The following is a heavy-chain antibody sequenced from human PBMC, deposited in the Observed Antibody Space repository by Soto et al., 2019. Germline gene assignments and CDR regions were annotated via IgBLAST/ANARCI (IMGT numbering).Heavy chain of an antibody. D-gene: IGHD6-19*01. V-gene: IGHV1-46*01. Sequence: ASVKVSCKASGYTFTSYYMHWVRQAPGQGLEWMGIINPSGGSTSYAQKFQGRVTMTRDTSTSTVYMELSSLRSEDTAVYYCARGGYSSGWYRENIGYYYYGMDVWGQGTTVTASS. J-gene: IGHJ6*02. CDR1: GYTFTSYY. CDR2: INPSGGST. CDR3: ARGGYSSGWYRENIGYYYYGMDV.